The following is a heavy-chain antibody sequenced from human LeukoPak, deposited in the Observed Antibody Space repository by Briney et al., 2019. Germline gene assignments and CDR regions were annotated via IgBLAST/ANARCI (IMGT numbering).Heavy chain of an antibody. V-gene: IGHV4-39*07. D-gene: IGHD3-16*02. CDR2: IYYSGST. J-gene: IGHJ4*02. CDR1: GGSISSSSYY. Sequence: KPSETLSLTCTVSGGSISSSSYYWGWIRQPPGKGLEWIGSIYYSGSTYYNPSLKSRVTISVDTSKNQFSLKLSSVTAADTAVYYCAREVNDYVWGSYRHGDYWGQGTLVTVSS. CDR3: AREVNDYVWGSYRHGDY.